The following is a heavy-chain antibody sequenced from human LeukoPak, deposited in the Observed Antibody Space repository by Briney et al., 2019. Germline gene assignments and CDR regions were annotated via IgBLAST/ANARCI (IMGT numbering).Heavy chain of an antibody. CDR2: INPNSGGT. Sequence: GASVKVSCKASGYTFTGYYMHWVRQAPGQGLEWMGWINPNSGGTNYAQKFQGRVTMTRDTSISTVYMELSRLRSDDTAVYYCARDAIHKDYYDSSGYEDYWGQGTLVTVSS. V-gene: IGHV1-2*02. D-gene: IGHD3-22*01. CDR1: GYTFTGYY. CDR3: ARDAIHKDYYDSSGYEDY. J-gene: IGHJ4*02.